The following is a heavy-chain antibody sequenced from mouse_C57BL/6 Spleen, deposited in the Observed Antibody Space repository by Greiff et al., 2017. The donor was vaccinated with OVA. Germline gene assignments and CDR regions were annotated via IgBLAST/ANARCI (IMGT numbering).Heavy chain of an antibody. D-gene: IGHD2-4*01. V-gene: IGHV3-6*01. Sequence: EVQLQQSGPGLVKPSQSLSLTCSVSGYSITSGYYWYWNRKSPGNHLEWVDYISYDGSNNYNPSLKNRITITRDTSTNQSYLKLNSVTTEDTAVYYCASEGDYGYYVAYWGQGTLLTVSA. CDR1: GYSITSGYY. J-gene: IGHJ2*01. CDR2: ISYDGSN. CDR3: ASEGDYGYYVAY.